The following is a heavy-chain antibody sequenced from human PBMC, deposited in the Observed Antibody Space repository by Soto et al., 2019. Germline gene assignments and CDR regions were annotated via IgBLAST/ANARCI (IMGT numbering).Heavy chain of an antibody. Sequence: SETLSLTCTVFGGSISDYYWSWIRQPAGKGLEWIGRIYTSGNTDYNPSLKSRVTISIDTSKNQFSLKVTSMTAADTAVYYCARERREKIHDGYDIDYWGQGTLVTVSS. CDR2: IYTSGNT. CDR3: ARERREKIHDGYDIDY. CDR1: GGSISDYY. J-gene: IGHJ4*02. D-gene: IGHD5-12*01. V-gene: IGHV4-4*07.